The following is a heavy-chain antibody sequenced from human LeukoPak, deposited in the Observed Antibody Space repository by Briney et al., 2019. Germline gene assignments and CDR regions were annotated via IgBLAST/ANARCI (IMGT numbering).Heavy chain of an antibody. CDR1: GGSTSNYY. Sequence: PSETLSLTCTVSGGSTSNYYWSWIRQPAGKGLEWIGRIYTSGNTNYNPSLKSRVTISVDTSRNQFSLKLSSVTAADTAVYYCARGGGNSFPFDYWGQGTLVTVSS. CDR2: IYTSGNT. D-gene: IGHD4-23*01. J-gene: IGHJ4*02. CDR3: ARGGGNSFPFDY. V-gene: IGHV4-4*07.